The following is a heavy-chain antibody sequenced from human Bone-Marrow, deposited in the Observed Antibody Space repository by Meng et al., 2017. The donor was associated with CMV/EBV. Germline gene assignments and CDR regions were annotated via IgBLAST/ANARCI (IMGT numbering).Heavy chain of an antibody. D-gene: IGHD3-3*01. CDR2: ISSSSSYI. Sequence: GGSLRLSCAASGFTFSSYAMHWVRQAPGKGLEWVSSISSSSSYIYYADSVKGRFTISRDNAKNSLYLQMNSLRAEDTAVYYCARENQQWVFGENYYYGMDVWGQGTTVTVYS. J-gene: IGHJ6*02. CDR1: GFTFSSYA. CDR3: ARENQQWVFGENYYYGMDV. V-gene: IGHV3-21*01.